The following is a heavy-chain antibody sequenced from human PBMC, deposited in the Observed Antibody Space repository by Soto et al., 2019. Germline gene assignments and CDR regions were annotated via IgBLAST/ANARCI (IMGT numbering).Heavy chain of an antibody. J-gene: IGHJ4*02. CDR1: GGSFSGYY. V-gene: IGHV4-34*01. D-gene: IGHD3-3*01. CDR3: ARAYYDFWSGGFNRKKINYFDY. CDR2: INHSGST. Sequence: PSETLSLTCAVYGGSFSGYYWSWIRQPPGKGLEWIGEINHSGSTNYNPSLKSRVTISVDTSKNQFSLKLSSVTAADTAVYYCARAYYDFWSGGFNRKKINYFDYWGQGTLVTVSS.